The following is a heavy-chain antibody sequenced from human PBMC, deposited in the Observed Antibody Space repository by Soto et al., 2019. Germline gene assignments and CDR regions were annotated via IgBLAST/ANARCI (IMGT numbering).Heavy chain of an antibody. V-gene: IGHV3-23*01. CDR1: GFTFSSYA. CDR3: AKDSGMVLDAFDI. D-gene: IGHD3-10*01. Sequence: EVQLLESGGGLVQPGGSLRLSCAASGFTFSSYAMSWVRQAPGKGLEWVSAISGSGGSTYYADSAKGRFTISRDNSKNTLYLQMNSLRAEDTAVYSCAKDSGMVLDAFDIWGQGTMVTVSS. J-gene: IGHJ3*02. CDR2: ISGSGGST.